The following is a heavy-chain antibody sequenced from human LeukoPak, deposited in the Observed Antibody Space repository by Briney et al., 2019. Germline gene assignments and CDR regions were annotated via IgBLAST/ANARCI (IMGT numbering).Heavy chain of an antibody. D-gene: IGHD3-16*01. CDR3: ARVRGGDFDY. V-gene: IGHV4-61*08. Sequence: SQTLSLTCTVSGGSISSGDYYWSWIRQPPGTGLEWIGYIYYSGSTNYNPSLKSRVTISVDTSKNQFSLKLSSVTAADTAVYYCARVRGGDFDYWGQGTLVTVSS. CDR2: IYYSGST. CDR1: GGSISSGDYY. J-gene: IGHJ4*02.